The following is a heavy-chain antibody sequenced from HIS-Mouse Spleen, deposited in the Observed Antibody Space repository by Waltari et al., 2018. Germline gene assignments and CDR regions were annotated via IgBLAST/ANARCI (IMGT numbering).Heavy chain of an antibody. CDR2: IYYSGST. CDR1: SGSIRIGRYY. D-gene: IGHD6-13*01. Sequence: QQQLQDSGPARVEPSGTRSPTCTVSSGSIRIGRYYWVWLRHPPGKGPVWIGSIYYSGSTYYNPSIKSQVTISVDTSKNQFSLKLSSVTAAGTAVYYCAREIPYSSSWYDWYFDLWGRCTLVTVSS. V-gene: IGHV4-39*07. J-gene: IGHJ2*01. CDR3: AREIPYSSSWYDWYFDL.